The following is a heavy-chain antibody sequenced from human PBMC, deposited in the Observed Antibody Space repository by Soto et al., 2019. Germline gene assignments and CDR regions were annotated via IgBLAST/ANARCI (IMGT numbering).Heavy chain of an antibody. CDR3: ARQGNGAEGFDY. CDR2: FYPGDSDT. Sequence: GESLKISCKGSGYSSKNYWIAWVRQMPGKGLEWMGVFYPGDSDTRYSPSFQGQVTISADRSISTAYLQWSSLKPSDTAMYYCARQGNGAEGFDYWGQGTLVTVSS. D-gene: IGHD4-17*01. J-gene: IGHJ4*02. V-gene: IGHV5-51*01. CDR1: GYSSKNYW.